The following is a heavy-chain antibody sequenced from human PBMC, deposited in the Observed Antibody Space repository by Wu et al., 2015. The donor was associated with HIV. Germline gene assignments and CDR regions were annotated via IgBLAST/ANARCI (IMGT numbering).Heavy chain of an antibody. CDR1: GYTFIDYY. CDR3: ARVLDDYDGVSRFDP. D-gene: IGHD3-16*01. J-gene: IGHJ5*02. V-gene: IGHV1-2*02. CDR2: INPKSGGL. Sequence: QVHLVQSGAEVKKPGASVKVSCKASGYTFIDYYMHWVRQAPGQGLEWMGWINPKSGGLNYAQKFQGRVTMTRDTSISTAYMDLSRLRSDDTAVYYCARVLDDYDGVSRFDPWGQGTLVTVSS.